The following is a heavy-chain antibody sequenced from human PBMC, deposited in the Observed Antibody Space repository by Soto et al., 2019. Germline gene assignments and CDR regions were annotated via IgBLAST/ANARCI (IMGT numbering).Heavy chain of an antibody. Sequence: QVQLVESGGGVVQPGRSLRLSCAASGFTLSSYGMHWVRQAPGKGLEWVAVIYYDGINKYYADSVKGRFTISRDNSKNTLYLQMSSLRADDTAVYYCARDKRELWGFQHWGQGTLVTVSS. CDR3: ARDKRELWGFQH. J-gene: IGHJ1*01. V-gene: IGHV3-33*01. CDR1: GFTLSSYG. D-gene: IGHD1-26*01. CDR2: IYYDGINK.